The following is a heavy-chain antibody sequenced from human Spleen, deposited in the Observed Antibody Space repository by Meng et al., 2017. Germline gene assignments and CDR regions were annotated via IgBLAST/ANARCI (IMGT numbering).Heavy chain of an antibody. Sequence: QAQLQGSGPGLVKPSGTLSLTCAVSGASISSNNWWSWVRQPPGKGLEWIGEIFHGGSTNYNPSLKSRVTISVDTSKNQFSLKLSSVTAADTAVYYCASGPRGPDQMYYFDYWGQGTLVTVSS. D-gene: IGHD1-14*01. CDR1: GASISSNNW. CDR2: IFHGGST. V-gene: IGHV4-4*02. J-gene: IGHJ4*02. CDR3: ASGPRGPDQMYYFDY.